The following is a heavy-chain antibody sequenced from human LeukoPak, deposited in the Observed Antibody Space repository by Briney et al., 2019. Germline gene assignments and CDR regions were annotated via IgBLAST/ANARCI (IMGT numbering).Heavy chain of an antibody. CDR2: IYTSGST. J-gene: IGHJ6*02. D-gene: IGHD2-8*01. Sequence: TSSETLSLTCTVSGGSISSSYWSWIRQPAGRGLEWIGRIYTSGSTNYNPSLKSRVTMSVDTSKNQFSLKVGSVTAADTAVYYCARHSMQRATDVWGQGTTVTVSS. V-gene: IGHV4-4*07. CDR1: GGSISSSY. CDR3: ARHSMQRATDV.